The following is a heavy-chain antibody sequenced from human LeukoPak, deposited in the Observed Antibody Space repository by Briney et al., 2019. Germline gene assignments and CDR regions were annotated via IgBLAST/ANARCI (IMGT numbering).Heavy chain of an antibody. J-gene: IGHJ4*02. V-gene: IGHV3-21*01. CDR2: ITSSSSSI. CDR1: GFIFSSYS. Sequence: PGGSLRLSCAASGFIFSSYSMNWVRQAPGKGLEWVSSITSSSSSIYYADSVKGRFTISRDNAKNSLYLQMNSLRAEDTAVYYCARQRTTEVSDYWGQGTLVTVSS. CDR3: ARQRTTEVSDY. D-gene: IGHD4-23*01.